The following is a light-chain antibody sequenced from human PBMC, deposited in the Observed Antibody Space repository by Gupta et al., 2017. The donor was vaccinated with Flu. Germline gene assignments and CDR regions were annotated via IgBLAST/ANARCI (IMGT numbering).Light chain of an antibody. CDR1: QGIGNY. J-gene: IGKJ3*01. V-gene: IGKV1-27*01. CDR3: QKYNSAPLL. CDR2: GAS. Sequence: DIKMTQSPSSLSTSVGDRVTITYRASQGIGNYLAWYQQKPGKVPKLLIYGASTLQSGVPSRFSGSGSGTDFTLIISSLQPEDVATYFCQKYNSAPLLFGPGTRVDI.